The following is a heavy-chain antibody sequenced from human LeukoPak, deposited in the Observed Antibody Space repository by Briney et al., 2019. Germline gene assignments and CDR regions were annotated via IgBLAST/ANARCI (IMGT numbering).Heavy chain of an antibody. V-gene: IGHV3-30-3*01. J-gene: IGHJ4*02. CDR3: DPHDSSSHF. Sequence: GRSLRLSRAASGFIFSSYAMHWVRQAPGKGLEWVAFISSDGSNKYYADSVKGRFTISRDNSKNTLYLQMNSLGDEDTAVYYCDPHDSSSHFWGQGTLVTVSS. D-gene: IGHD6-6*01. CDR2: ISSDGSNK. CDR1: GFIFSSYA.